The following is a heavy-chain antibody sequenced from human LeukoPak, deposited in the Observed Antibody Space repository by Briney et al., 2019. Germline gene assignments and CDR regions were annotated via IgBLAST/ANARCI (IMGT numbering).Heavy chain of an antibody. D-gene: IGHD3-22*01. CDR3: TTLGYHLYS. Sequence: PGGSLRLSCLASGFAFSAYEMNWVRQAPGKGLAWVSYIAGSDTTTYYADSVKGRFTISRDNAKNSLYLQMNSLRAEDTALYYCTTLGYHLYSWGQGTLGTVSS. CDR1: GFAFSAYE. CDR2: IAGSDTTT. V-gene: IGHV3-48*03. J-gene: IGHJ4*02.